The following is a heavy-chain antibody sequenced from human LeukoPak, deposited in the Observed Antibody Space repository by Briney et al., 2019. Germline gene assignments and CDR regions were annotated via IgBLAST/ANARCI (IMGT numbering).Heavy chain of an antibody. CDR1: GYSFTSYG. D-gene: IGHD4-17*01. Sequence: GESLKISCKGSGYSFTSYGISWVRQAPGQGLEWMGWISAYNGNTNYAQKLQGRVTMTTDTSTSTAYMELRSLRSDDTAVYYCARVVYGDYWVDYWGQGTLVTVSS. CDR2: ISAYNGNT. J-gene: IGHJ4*02. V-gene: IGHV1-18*01. CDR3: ARVVYGDYWVDY.